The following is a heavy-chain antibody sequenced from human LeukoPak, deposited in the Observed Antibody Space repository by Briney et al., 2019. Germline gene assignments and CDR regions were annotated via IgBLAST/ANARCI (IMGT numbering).Heavy chain of an antibody. CDR3: AREESSDYTSGWYWGYFDF. V-gene: IGHV3-66*02. CDR2: TYIAGKT. Sequence: GGSLRLSCAASGFSVGSNYMSWVRQAPGRGLQWVSSTYIAGKTFHADSVKGRITISRDNSKNTLFLQMLSLRAEDTAVYYCAREESSDYTSGWYWGYFDFWGQGTLVTVSS. D-gene: IGHD6-19*01. J-gene: IGHJ4*02. CDR1: GFSVGSNY.